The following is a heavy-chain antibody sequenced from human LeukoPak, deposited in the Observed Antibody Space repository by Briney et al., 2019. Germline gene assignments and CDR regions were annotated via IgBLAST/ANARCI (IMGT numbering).Heavy chain of an antibody. Sequence: GGSLRLSCVASGFTFSNDWMHWVRQAPGKGLVWVSRIYSDGISTSFADSVKGRFTISRDNAKNTLYLQMDSLRAEDTAVYYCARMIATGGMDVWGQGTTVTVSS. V-gene: IGHV3-74*01. CDR1: GFTFSNDW. CDR3: ARMIATGGMDV. CDR2: IYSDGIST. D-gene: IGHD3-22*01. J-gene: IGHJ6*02.